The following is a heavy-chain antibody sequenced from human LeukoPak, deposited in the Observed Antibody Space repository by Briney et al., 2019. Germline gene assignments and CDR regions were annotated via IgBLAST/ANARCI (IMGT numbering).Heavy chain of an antibody. J-gene: IGHJ6*02. V-gene: IGHV4-59*12. D-gene: IGHD2-15*01. CDR1: GGSISSYY. Sequence: SETLSLTCTVSGGSISSYYWGWIRQPPGKGLEWIGYIYYSGSTNYNPSLRSRVTISVDTSKNQFSLKLSSVTAADTAVYYCARAPTRDEYCSGGSCYPGAYYYYGMDVWGQGTTVTVSS. CDR2: IYYSGST. CDR3: ARAPTRDEYCSGGSCYPGAYYYYGMDV.